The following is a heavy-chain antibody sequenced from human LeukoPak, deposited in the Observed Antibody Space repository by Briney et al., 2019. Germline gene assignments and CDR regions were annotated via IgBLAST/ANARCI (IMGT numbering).Heavy chain of an antibody. D-gene: IGHD3-3*01. CDR1: GVIISSYA. CDR3: ARNLGRFLEWLSNDAFDI. J-gene: IGHJ3*02. V-gene: IGHV3-23*01. CDR2: ISGSAYST. Sequence: GGSLRLSCAASGVIISSYAMTWVRQAPGKGLEWVSSISGSAYSTIYADSVKGRFIISRDNSQNTLYLQMNSLRADDTAVYYCARNLGRFLEWLSNDAFDIWGQGTMVTVSS.